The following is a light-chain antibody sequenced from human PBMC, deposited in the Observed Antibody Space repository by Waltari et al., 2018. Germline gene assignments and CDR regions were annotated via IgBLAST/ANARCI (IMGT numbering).Light chain of an antibody. CDR1: QTVGSSS. J-gene: IGKJ1*01. Sequence: DIVLTQSPGTASLSPGERVTPSCRASQTVGSSSLAWYQQKPGQAPRLVIYRASRRATGIPDRFSGSGSGTDFSLTISRLEPEDFAVYYCQQHGTLPATFGQGTKVEIK. CDR2: RAS. CDR3: QQHGTLPAT. V-gene: IGKV3-20*01.